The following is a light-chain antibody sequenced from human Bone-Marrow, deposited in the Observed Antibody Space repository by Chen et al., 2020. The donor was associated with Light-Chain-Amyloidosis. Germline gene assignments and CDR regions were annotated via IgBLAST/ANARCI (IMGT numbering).Light chain of an antibody. CDR1: QGIANY. CDR2: GAS. J-gene: IGKJ5*01. CDR3: QKYNNAPRIT. Sequence: DIQMTQSPSSLSASVGDRVTITCRASQGIANYLAWYQQKPGKVPKLLIYGASTLQSGVPSRCSGSGSGTEFTLTISSLQPEDVATYYCQKYNNAPRITFGQGTRLEIK. V-gene: IGKV1-27*01.